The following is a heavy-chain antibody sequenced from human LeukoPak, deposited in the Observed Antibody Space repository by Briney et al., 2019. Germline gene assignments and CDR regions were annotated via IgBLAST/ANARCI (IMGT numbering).Heavy chain of an antibody. V-gene: IGHV3-23*01. CDR3: AKDPPTVMANAFHI. CDR2: ISGSGGTT. D-gene: IGHD5-18*01. CDR1: GFTFSSYG. Sequence: PGGSLRLSCAASGFTFSSYGMSWVRQAPGKGLEWVSSISGSGGTTYYADSVKGRCTISRDNSKNTLYLQMNSLRADDTAVYSCAKDPPTVMANAFHIWGQGTMVTVS. J-gene: IGHJ3*02.